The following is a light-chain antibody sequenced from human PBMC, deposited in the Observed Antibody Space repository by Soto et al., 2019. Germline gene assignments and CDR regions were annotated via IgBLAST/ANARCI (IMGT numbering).Light chain of an antibody. J-gene: IGKJ3*01. CDR1: QSISTY. Sequence: DIQMTQSPSSLSASVGDRVTITCRASQSISTYLNWYQQKPGKAPELLIYAASTLQSGVPSRFSVSGSGTDYTLTISSLQPEDSATYSCQQSYSLPRTFGPGTKVDI. CDR2: AAS. CDR3: QQSYSLPRT. V-gene: IGKV1-39*01.